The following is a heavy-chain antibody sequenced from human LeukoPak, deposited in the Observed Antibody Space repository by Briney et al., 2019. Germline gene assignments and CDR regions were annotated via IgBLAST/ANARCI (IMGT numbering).Heavy chain of an antibody. CDR2: IYYSGSA. D-gene: IGHD6-25*01. CDR1: GGSISDSNYY. CDR3: ARQSTIAAARIDP. Sequence: SETLSLTCTVSGGSISDSNYYWGWIRQPPGRGLEWIANIYYSGSAYYSPSLKSRVTVSIDTSRNQFSLKLNSVTAADTAVYYCARQSTIAAARIDPWGQGTLVTVSS. V-gene: IGHV4-39*01. J-gene: IGHJ5*02.